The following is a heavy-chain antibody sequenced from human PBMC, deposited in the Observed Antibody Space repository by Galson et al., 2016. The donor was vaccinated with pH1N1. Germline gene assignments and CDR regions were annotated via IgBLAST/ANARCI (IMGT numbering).Heavy chain of an antibody. CDR1: RYTLTELS. CDR2: FDPEDGET. D-gene: IGHD6-13*01. J-gene: IGHJ6*02. Sequence: SVKVSCKVSRYTLTELSMHWVRQAPGKGLEWMGGFDPEDGETIYAQKFQGRVTMTEDTSTDTAYMELSSLRSEEPAVYYCATVIAAGYGMDVWGQGTTVTVSS. CDR3: ATVIAAGYGMDV. V-gene: IGHV1-24*01.